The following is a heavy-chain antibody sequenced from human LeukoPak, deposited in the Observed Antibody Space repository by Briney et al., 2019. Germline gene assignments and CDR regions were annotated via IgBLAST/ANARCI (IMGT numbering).Heavy chain of an antibody. V-gene: IGHV3-74*01. J-gene: IGHJ4*02. CDR3: ARELSSDQSGIYFEY. D-gene: IGHD3-10*01. CDR1: GFTFSSYW. CDR2: INSDGSST. Sequence: GGSLRLSCAASGFTFSSYWMHWVRQAPGKGLVWVSRINSDGSSTSYADSVKGRFTISRDNAKNTLYLQMNSLRAEDTAVYYCARELSSDQSGIYFEYWGEGTLVTVS.